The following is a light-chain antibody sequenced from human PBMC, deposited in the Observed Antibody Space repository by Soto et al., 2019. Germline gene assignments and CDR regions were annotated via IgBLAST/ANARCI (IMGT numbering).Light chain of an antibody. V-gene: IGLV2-14*03. CDR1: SSDVGGYNY. CDR3: SSYATSNTLL. Sequence: QSALTQPASVSGSPGQSITISCTGTSSDVGGYNYVSWYQQHPGRAPQLMIYDVSNRPSGVSNRFSGSRSGNTASLTISGLQAEDEADYYCSSYATSNTLLFGGGTKLTVL. CDR2: DVS. J-gene: IGLJ2*01.